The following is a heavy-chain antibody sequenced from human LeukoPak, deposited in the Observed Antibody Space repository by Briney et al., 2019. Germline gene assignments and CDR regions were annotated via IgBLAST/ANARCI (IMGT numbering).Heavy chain of an antibody. CDR3: ARGRGSPKYTIMRGYYYGMDV. Sequence: SETLSLTCAVYGGSFSGYYWSWIRQPPGKGLEWIGEINHSGSTNYNPSLKSRVTISVDTSKNQFSLKLSSVTAADTAVYYCARGRGSPKYTIMRGYYYGMDVWGQGTTVTVSS. V-gene: IGHV4-34*01. D-gene: IGHD5-12*01. CDR1: GGSFSGYY. J-gene: IGHJ6*02. CDR2: INHSGST.